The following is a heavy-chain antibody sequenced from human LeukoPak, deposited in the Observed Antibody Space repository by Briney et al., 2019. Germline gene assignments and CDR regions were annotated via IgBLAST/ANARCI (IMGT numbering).Heavy chain of an antibody. CDR2: ANYRSKWYH. J-gene: IGHJ5*01. CDR1: GDSVSSNSAT. D-gene: IGHD1-7*01. V-gene: IGHV6-1*01. Sequence: SQTLSLTCAISGDSVSSNSATWNWITQSPSRGLKWLGRANYRSKWYHDYAVSVKIRITINPDPSKNQFSLQLNSVTPEDTAVYYCARGWNYDWFDSWGQGTMVTVSS. CDR3: ARGWNYDWFDS.